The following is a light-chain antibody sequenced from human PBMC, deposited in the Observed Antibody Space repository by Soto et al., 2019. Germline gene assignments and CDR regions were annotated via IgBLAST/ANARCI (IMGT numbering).Light chain of an antibody. V-gene: IGLV6-57*04. Sequence: NFMLTQPHSVSESPGKTVTISCTRSSGSIASNDVQWYQQRPGSAPTTVIYEDNQRPSGVPDRFSGSIDSSSNSASLIISGLKTEDEADYYCQSSDSSNVVFGGGTKLTVL. CDR1: SGSIASND. CDR3: QSSDSSNVV. J-gene: IGLJ2*01. CDR2: EDN.